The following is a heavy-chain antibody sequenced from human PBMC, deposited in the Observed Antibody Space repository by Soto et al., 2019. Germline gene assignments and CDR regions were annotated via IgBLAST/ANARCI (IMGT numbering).Heavy chain of an antibody. J-gene: IGHJ4*02. CDR1: GYTFSRYG. CDR3: MRDPATVTSYFDY. CDR2: IWYDGSKK. D-gene: IGHD2-2*01. V-gene: IGHV3-33*01. Sequence: QVQLVESGGGVVQPGRSLRLSCAASGYTFSRYGMHWVRQAPGKGLDWVALIWYDGSKKDYAESVKGRFTIARDDSKNTLYLQMDSLRVEDTAVYYCMRDPATVTSYFDYWGQGTLVAVSP.